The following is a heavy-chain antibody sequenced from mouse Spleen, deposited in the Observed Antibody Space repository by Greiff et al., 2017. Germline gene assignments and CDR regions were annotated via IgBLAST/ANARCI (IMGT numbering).Heavy chain of an antibody. J-gene: IGHJ4*01. CDR3: TREGGLYAMDY. V-gene: IGHV5-9-1*02. CDR1: GFTFSSYA. CDR2: ISSGGDYI. Sequence: EVMLVESGEGLVKPGGSLKLSCAASGFTFSSYAMSWVRQTPEKRLEWVAYISSGGDYIYYADTVKGRFTISRDNARNTLYLQMSSLKSEDTAMYYCTREGGLYAMDYWGQGTSVTVSS.